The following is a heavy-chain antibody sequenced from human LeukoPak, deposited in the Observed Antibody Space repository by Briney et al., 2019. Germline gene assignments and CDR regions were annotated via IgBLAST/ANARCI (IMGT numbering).Heavy chain of an antibody. Sequence: GASVKVSCKASGHTFTSYYMHWVRRAPGEGLEWMGIINPSGGSTSYAQKFQGRVTMTRDMSTSTVYMELSSLRSEDTAVYYCARDSIAAADYYYYYMDVWGKGTTVTVSS. CDR2: INPSGGST. CDR1: GHTFTSYY. V-gene: IGHV1-46*01. J-gene: IGHJ6*03. CDR3: ARDSIAAADYYYYYMDV. D-gene: IGHD6-13*01.